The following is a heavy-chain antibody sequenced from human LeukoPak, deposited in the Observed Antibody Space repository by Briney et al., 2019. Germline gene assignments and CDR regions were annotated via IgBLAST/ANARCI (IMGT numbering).Heavy chain of an antibody. CDR2: INPNSGGT. D-gene: IGHD3-10*01. V-gene: IGHV1-2*06. CDR1: GYTFTGYY. CDR3: ARDGVYYGSGSDDY. J-gene: IGHJ4*02. Sequence: ASVKVSCKASGYTFTGYYMHWVRQAPGQGFEWMGRINPNSGGTNYAQKFQGRVTMTRDTSISTAYMELSRLRSDDTAVYYCARDGVYYGSGSDDYWGQGTLVTVSS.